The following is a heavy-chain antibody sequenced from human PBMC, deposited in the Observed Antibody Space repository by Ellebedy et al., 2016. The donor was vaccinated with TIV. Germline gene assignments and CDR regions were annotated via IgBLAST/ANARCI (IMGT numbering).Heavy chain of an antibody. CDR1: GYNFINYW. CDR2: IDPSDSYT. Sequence: GESLKISCKGSGYNFINYWISWVRQMPGKGLEWMGRIDPSDSYTSYGPSFQGHVTISVDKSISTAYLQWSSLKASDTAIYYCARIEGGVRDYWGQGTLVTVSS. CDR3: ARIEGGVRDY. V-gene: IGHV5-10-1*01. D-gene: IGHD3-10*01. J-gene: IGHJ4*02.